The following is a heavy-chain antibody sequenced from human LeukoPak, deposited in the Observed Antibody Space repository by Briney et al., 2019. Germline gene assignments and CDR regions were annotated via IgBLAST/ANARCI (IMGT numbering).Heavy chain of an antibody. J-gene: IGHJ6*02. CDR2: ISYDGSNK. V-gene: IGHV3-30*18. CDR1: GFTFSSYG. D-gene: IGHD6-25*01. Sequence: GGSLRLSCAASGFTFSSYGMHWVRQAPGKGLEWVTVISYDGSNKYYADSVKGRFTISRDNSKNTLYLQMNSLRAEDTAVYYCAKGGVPYYYYGMDVWGQGTTVTVSS. CDR3: AKGGVPYYYYGMDV.